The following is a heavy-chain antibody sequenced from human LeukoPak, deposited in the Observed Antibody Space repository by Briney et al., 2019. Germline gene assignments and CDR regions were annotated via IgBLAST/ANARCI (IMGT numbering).Heavy chain of an antibody. V-gene: IGHV3-33*01. CDR2: IWYDGSNK. CDR1: GFTFSSYG. D-gene: IGHD3-22*01. CDR3: VRGSSGNYDT. Sequence: PGRSLRLSCAASGFTFSSYGMHWVRQAPGKGLEWVAVIWYDGSNKYYADSVKGRFTISRDNTKNTLHLQVNSLRAEDTAVYYCVRGSSGNYDTWGQGTLVTVSS. J-gene: IGHJ5*02.